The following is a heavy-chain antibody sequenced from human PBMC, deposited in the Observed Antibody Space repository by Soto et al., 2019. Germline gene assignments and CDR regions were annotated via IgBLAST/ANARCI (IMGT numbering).Heavy chain of an antibody. J-gene: IGHJ4*02. CDR1: GFSLSTSGVG. CDR2: IYWNDDK. CDR3: AHRNYDFWSGYYTSF. D-gene: IGHD3-3*01. Sequence: VSCPTLVNPTQTLTLTCTFSGFSLSTSGVGXGWIRQPPGKALEWLALIYWNDDKRYSPSLKSRLTITKDTSKNQVVLTMTNMDPVDTATYYCAHRNYDFWSGYYTSFWGQGTLVTVSS. V-gene: IGHV2-5*01.